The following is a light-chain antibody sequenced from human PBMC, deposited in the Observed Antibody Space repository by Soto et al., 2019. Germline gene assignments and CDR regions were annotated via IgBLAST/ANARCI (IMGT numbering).Light chain of an antibody. CDR3: QSYDSSLSGVV. J-gene: IGLJ2*01. CDR1: SSNIGAGYD. V-gene: IGLV1-40*01. CDR2: GNS. Sequence: QSALTQPPSVSGAPGQRVTISCTGSSSNIGAGYDVNWYQQLPGTAPKLLIYGNSNRPSGVPDRFSGSKSGTSASLAITGLQAEDEADYYCQSYDSSLSGVVFGGGTKVTVL.